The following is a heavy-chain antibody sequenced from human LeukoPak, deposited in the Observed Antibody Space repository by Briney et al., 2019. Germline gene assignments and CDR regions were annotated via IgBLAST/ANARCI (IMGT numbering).Heavy chain of an antibody. V-gene: IGHV3-23*01. Sequence: GGSLRLSCVASGFTFTNHGMSWFRQAPGKGLEWVSTLSASGYNTYYADSVKGRFTISRDNSKNTLYMQMNSLRAEDTAIYFCAKGAEEGVVITAVYYYYMDVWGRGTTVTISS. J-gene: IGHJ6*03. CDR1: GFTFTNHG. D-gene: IGHD3-22*01. CDR2: LSASGYNT. CDR3: AKGAEEGVVITAVYYYYMDV.